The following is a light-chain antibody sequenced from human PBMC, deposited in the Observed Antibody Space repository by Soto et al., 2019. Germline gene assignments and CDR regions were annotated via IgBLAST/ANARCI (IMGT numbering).Light chain of an antibody. J-gene: IGKJ1*01. CDR3: QQYHFFWT. CDR2: KAS. CDR1: QNIDSG. V-gene: IGKV1-5*03. Sequence: DIPMTQSPSTLSASVGDRVTITCRASQNIDSGLAWYQQKPGKAPKLLINKASTLESGVPLRFSGSGSGTEFTLTITSLQPDDFATYYCQQYHFFWTFGQGTRVEIK.